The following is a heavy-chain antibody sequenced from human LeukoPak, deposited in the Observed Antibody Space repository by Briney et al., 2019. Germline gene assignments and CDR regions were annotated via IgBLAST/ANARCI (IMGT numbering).Heavy chain of an antibody. CDR2: IYSGDRT. D-gene: IGHD5-18*01. J-gene: IGHJ4*02. Sequence: PGGSLRLSCVAFGFTFSSYEMNWARQSPGKGLEWVSVIYSGDRTYYADSVKGRFTISSDSSKNTMYLQMNSLRAEDTAVYYCARDGGYSYGYGFDYWGQGTLVTVSS. CDR3: ARDGGYSYGYGFDY. CDR1: GFTFSSYE. V-gene: IGHV3-66*01.